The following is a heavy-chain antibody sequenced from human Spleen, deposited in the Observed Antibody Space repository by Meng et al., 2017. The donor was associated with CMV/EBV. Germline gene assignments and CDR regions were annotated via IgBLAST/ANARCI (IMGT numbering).Heavy chain of an antibody. V-gene: IGHV3-66*01. D-gene: IGHD3-3*01. Sequence: GGSLRLSCAGSGFIVSDDYMSWVRQAPGKGLEWVSIVYSGGSTYYADSVKGRFTISRDNSKNMLHLQMSSLRAEDTALYNWARTKYEFWSGYFDSWGQGTLVTVSS. J-gene: IGHJ4*02. CDR2: VYSGGST. CDR1: GFIVSDDY. CDR3: ARTKYEFWSGYFDS.